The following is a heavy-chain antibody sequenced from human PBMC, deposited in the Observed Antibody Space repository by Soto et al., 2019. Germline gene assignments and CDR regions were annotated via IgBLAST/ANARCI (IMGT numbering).Heavy chain of an antibody. D-gene: IGHD6-19*01. CDR3: ARGSWVGSGWYHKGFDP. Sequence: ASVKVSCKASGYTFTSYYMHWVRQAPGQGLEWMGIINPSGGSTSYEQKVQGRGSMTRDRATSTVYMELSSLRSEDAAVDYCARGSWVGSGWYHKGFDPWGQGTLVTVSS. V-gene: IGHV1-46*01. J-gene: IGHJ5*02. CDR2: INPSGGST. CDR1: GYTFTSYY.